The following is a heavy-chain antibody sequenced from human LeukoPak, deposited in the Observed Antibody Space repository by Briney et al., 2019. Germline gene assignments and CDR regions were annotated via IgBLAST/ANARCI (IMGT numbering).Heavy chain of an antibody. Sequence: SETLSLTCAVSGGSISSGGYSWSWIRQPPGKGPEWIGYIYHSGSTYYNPSLKSRVTISVDRSKNQFSLKLSSVTAADTAVYYCAREHSGLRYFDWLLSYFDYWGQGTLVTVSS. CDR1: GGSISSGGYS. J-gene: IGHJ4*02. CDR3: AREHSGLRYFDWLLSYFDY. V-gene: IGHV4-30-2*01. D-gene: IGHD3-9*01. CDR2: IYHSGST.